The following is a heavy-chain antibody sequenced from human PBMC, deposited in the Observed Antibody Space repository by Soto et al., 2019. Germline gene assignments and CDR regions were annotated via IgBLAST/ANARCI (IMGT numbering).Heavy chain of an antibody. CDR2: IRSKAYGGTT. J-gene: IGHJ6*02. Sequence: GGSLRLSCTASGFTFGDYAMSWVRQAPGKGLEWVGFIRSKAYGGTTEYAASVKGRFTISSDDSKSNAYLQMNSLKTEDTAVYYCTARSGSYGYYSYCMDVWGQGTTVTVSS. D-gene: IGHD1-26*01. CDR1: GFTFGDYA. CDR3: TARSGSYGYYSYCMDV. V-gene: IGHV3-49*04.